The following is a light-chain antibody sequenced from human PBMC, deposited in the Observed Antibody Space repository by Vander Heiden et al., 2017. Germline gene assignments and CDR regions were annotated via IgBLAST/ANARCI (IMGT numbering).Light chain of an antibody. Sequence: YDLTPPPSSSVSPGQPASIICSGAKSGDKYAGCYQQKPGQSPVLDIYRDSKRPSGIPERFSGSSTGNTATLTISGTRAMDEADYYCQAWDSSTYVFGTGTKVTVL. V-gene: IGLV3-1*01. J-gene: IGLJ1*01. CDR1: KSGDKY. CDR2: RDS. CDR3: QAWDSSTYV.